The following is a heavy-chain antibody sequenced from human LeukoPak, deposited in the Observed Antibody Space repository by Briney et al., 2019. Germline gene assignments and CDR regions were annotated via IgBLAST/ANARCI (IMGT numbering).Heavy chain of an antibody. J-gene: IGHJ5*02. V-gene: IGHV1-69*04. CDR1: GGTFSSYA. D-gene: IGHD2-15*01. Sequence: SVKVSCKASGGTFSSYAISWVRQAPGQGLEWMGRIIPILGIANYAQKFQGRVTITADKSTSTAYTELSSLRSEDTAVYYCASGGDIVAQTFDPWGQGTLVTVSS. CDR2: IIPILGIA. CDR3: ASGGDIVAQTFDP.